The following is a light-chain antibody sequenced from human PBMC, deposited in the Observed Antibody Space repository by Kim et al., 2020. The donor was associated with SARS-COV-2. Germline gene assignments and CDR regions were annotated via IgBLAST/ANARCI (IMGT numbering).Light chain of an antibody. J-gene: IGLJ2*01. CDR3: CSSYATSSNFI. CDR1: SSDVGGYNH. CDR2: EVT. Sequence: QSALAQPASVSGSPGQSITISCTGSSSDVGGYNHVSWYQHHPGKAPKVIIYEVTKRPSGISNRFSGSKSGNTASLTISGLLPEDEGDYYCCSSYATSSNFIFGGGTQLTVL. V-gene: IGLV2-23*02.